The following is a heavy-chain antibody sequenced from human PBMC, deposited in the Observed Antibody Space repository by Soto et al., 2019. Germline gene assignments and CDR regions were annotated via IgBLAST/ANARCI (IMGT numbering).Heavy chain of an antibody. D-gene: IGHD2-21*01. Sequence: PSETLSLTCSVSGAALNSGNYYWSWIRQVPGKGLEWIGHIYVTGAVYYNPSLRDRITISQDTSEGQFSLNLRLVTAADTAVYYCARLRIATNNYKWFDPVGQGTLVTVSS. CDR3: ARLRIATNNYKWFDP. CDR2: IYVTGAV. CDR1: GAALNSGNYY. V-gene: IGHV4-31*03. J-gene: IGHJ5*02.